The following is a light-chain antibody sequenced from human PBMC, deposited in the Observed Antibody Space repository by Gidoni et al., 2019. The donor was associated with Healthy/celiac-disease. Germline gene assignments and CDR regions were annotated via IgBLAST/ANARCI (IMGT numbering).Light chain of an antibody. CDR3: QAWDSSTAVV. V-gene: IGLV3-1*01. J-gene: IGLJ2*01. CDR2: QDS. CDR1: KLGDKY. Sequence: SYELTQPPSVSVSPGQTASITCSGDKLGDKYACWYQQKPCQAPVLGIYQDSKRPSGIPERFSGSNSGNTATLTISGTQAMDEADYYCQAWDSSTAVVFGGGTKLTVL.